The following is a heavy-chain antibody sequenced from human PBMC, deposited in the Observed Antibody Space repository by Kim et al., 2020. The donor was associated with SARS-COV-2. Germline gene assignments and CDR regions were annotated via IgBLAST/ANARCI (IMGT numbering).Heavy chain of an antibody. Sequence: SPSFQGHVTISADKSIRTAYLQWSSLKAADTAMYYCARVHCSSTSCYFDYWGQGTLVTVSS. CDR3: ARVHCSSTSCYFDY. D-gene: IGHD2-2*01. J-gene: IGHJ4*02. V-gene: IGHV5-10-1*01.